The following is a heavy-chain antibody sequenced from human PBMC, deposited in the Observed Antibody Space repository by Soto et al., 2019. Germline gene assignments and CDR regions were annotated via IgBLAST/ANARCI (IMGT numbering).Heavy chain of an antibody. CDR2: IYYSGGT. Sequence: SETLSLTCTVSGGSISSNTYYWTWIRQPPGKGLEWIGYIYYSGGTNYNPSLKSRVTISIDTSKHQFSLKLSSVTAADTAVYYCARGSGPNDAFDIWGQGTMVTVSS. D-gene: IGHD2-15*01. CDR3: ARGSGPNDAFDI. V-gene: IGHV4-61*01. CDR1: GGSISSNTYY. J-gene: IGHJ3*02.